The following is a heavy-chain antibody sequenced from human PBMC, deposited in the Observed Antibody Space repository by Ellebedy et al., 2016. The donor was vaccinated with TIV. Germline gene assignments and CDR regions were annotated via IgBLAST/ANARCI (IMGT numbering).Heavy chain of an antibody. CDR3: ARAQRTTVTTLGYFDL. D-gene: IGHD4-17*01. Sequence: ASVKVSXXASEYTFTSYAMHWVRQAPGQRLEWMGWINAGNGNTKYSQKFQGRVTITRDTSASTAYMELSSLRSEDTAVYYCARAQRTTVTTLGYFDLWGRGTLVTVSS. J-gene: IGHJ2*01. V-gene: IGHV1-3*01. CDR1: EYTFTSYA. CDR2: INAGNGNT.